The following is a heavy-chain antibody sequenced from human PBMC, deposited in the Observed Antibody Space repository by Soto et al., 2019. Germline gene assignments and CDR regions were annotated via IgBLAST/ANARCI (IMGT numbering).Heavy chain of an antibody. CDR2: IIPIFGTA. D-gene: IGHD6-6*01. J-gene: IGHJ6*02. CDR1: GGTFSSYA. V-gene: IGHV1-69*12. Sequence: QVQLVQSGAEVKKPGSSVKVSCKASGGTFSSYAISWVRQAPGQGLEWMGGIIPIFGTANYAQKFQGRVTITADESTSTAYMELSSLRSEDTAVYYCARDQSSIAARRYYYYGMDVWGQGTTVTVSS. CDR3: ARDQSSIAARRYYYYGMDV.